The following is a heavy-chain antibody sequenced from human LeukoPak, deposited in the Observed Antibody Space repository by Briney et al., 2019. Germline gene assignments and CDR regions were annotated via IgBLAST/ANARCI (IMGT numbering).Heavy chain of an antibody. V-gene: IGHV4-30-2*01. CDR2: IYHSGST. J-gene: IGHJ6*04. Sequence: PSETLSLTCAVSGGSISSGGYSWSWIRQPPGKGLEWIGYIYHSGSTYYNPPLKSRVTISVDRSKNQFSLKLSSVTAADTAVYYCARGDYYYYYGMDVWGKGTTVTVSS. CDR3: ARGDYYYYYGMDV. CDR1: GGSISSGGYS.